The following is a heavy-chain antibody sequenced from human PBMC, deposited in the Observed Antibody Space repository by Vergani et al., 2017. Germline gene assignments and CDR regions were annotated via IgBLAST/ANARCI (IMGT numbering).Heavy chain of an antibody. D-gene: IGHD3-10*01. CDR1: GGSITNGGFS. V-gene: IGHV4-30-2*01. CDR3: GRVAYCYGLGSRLLDL. CDR2: IFPSGNS. J-gene: IGHJ5*02. Sequence: QVQLQESGPGLMKPPGTLSLTCAVSGGSITNGGFSWNWIRQPPGKGPEWIGYIFPSGNSDYNPSLKNRVSISLDKSKNQFSLKLNSVTAADTAVYYCGRVAYCYGLGSRLLDLWGQGILVTVSS.